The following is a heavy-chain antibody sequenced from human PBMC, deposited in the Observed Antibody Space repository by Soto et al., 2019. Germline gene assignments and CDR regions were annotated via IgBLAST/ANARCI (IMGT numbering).Heavy chain of an antibody. CDR3: ARDPSSTTDGNWFDP. Sequence: ASVKVSCKASGYTFTSYYMHWVRQAPGQGLEWMGIINPSGGSTSYAQKFQGRVTMTRDTSTSTVYMELSSLRSEDTAVYYCARDPSSTTDGNWFDPWGQGTLVTVS. D-gene: IGHD2-2*01. CDR1: GYTFTSYY. J-gene: IGHJ5*02. CDR2: INPSGGST. V-gene: IGHV1-46*03.